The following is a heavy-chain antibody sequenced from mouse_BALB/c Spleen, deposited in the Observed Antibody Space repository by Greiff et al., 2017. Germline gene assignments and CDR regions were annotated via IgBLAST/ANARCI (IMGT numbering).Heavy chain of an antibody. CDR3: ARSTTVVAPRAMDY. Sequence: VQLKQSGPELVKPGASVKMSCKASGYTFTSYVMHWVKQKPGQGLEWIGYINPYNDGTKYNEKFKGKATLTSDKSSSTAYMELSSLTSEDSAVYYCARSTTVVAPRAMDYWGQGTSVTVSS. D-gene: IGHD1-1*01. CDR1: GYTFTSYV. V-gene: IGHV1-14*01. CDR2: INPYNDGT. J-gene: IGHJ4*01.